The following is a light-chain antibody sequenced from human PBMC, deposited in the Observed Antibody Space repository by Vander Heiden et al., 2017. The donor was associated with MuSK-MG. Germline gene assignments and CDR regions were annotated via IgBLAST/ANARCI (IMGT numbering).Light chain of an antibody. CDR3: AAWDDSLSVV. Sequence: QSVLTQPPSASGTPGQRVPIPCSGSSSNIGSNYVNWYQQPPGTAPKLLVYRNNQRPAGVPDLFSGSKSGTSASLAISGLRAEDEADYYCAAWDDSLSVVFGGGTKLTVL. CDR1: SSNIGSNY. CDR2: RNN. J-gene: IGLJ2*01. V-gene: IGLV1-47*01.